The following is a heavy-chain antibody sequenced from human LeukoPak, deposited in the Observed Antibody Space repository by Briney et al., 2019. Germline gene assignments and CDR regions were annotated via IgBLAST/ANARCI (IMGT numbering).Heavy chain of an antibody. CDR1: GFTFDDYA. CDR2: ISWNSGSI. J-gene: IGHJ4*02. D-gene: IGHD3-22*01. V-gene: IGHV3-9*01. CDR3: AKDRGYDSSGPLDY. Sequence: GGSLRLSCAASGFTFDDYAMHWVRQAPGKGLEWVSGISWNSGSIGYADSVKGRFTISRDNAKNSLYLQMNSLRAEDTALYYCAKDRGYDSSGPLDYWGQGTLVTVSS.